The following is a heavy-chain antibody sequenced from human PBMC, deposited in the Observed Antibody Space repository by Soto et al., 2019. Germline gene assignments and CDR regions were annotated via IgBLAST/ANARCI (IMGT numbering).Heavy chain of an antibody. Sequence: YRTGSARHMPGKGLGWMVVISPRDSDGRYSPAFEGQVTISADKSTNSAFLQWRSLTASDTAMYYCARPEYTQDVWYYPYDIGGKGRLVTV. V-gene: IGHV5-51*01. J-gene: IGHJ3*02. CDR1: YR. CDR2: ISPRDSDG. CDR3: ARPEYTQDVWYYPYDI. D-gene: IGHD6-6*01.